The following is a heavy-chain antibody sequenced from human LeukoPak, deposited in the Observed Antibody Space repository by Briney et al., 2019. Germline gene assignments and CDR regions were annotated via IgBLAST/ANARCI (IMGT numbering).Heavy chain of an antibody. CDR3: ARGLYQLLPYYFDY. V-gene: IGHV3-48*04. CDR1: GFTFSSYS. CDR2: ISSSSSTI. D-gene: IGHD2-2*01. Sequence: PGGSLRLSCAASGFTFSSYSMNWVRQAPGKGLEWVSYISSSSSTIYYADSVKGRFTISRDNAKNSLYLQMNSLRAEDTAVYYCARGLYQLLPYYFDYWGQGTLVTVSS. J-gene: IGHJ4*02.